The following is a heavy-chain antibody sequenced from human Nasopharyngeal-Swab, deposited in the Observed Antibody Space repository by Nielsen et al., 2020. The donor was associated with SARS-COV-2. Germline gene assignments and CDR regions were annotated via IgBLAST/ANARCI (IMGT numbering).Heavy chain of an antibody. CDR2: IGTAGDT. D-gene: IGHD2-2*01. CDR1: GFTFSSYD. Sequence: GGSLRLSCAASGFTFSSYDMHWVRQATGKGLEWVSAIGTAGDTYYPGSVKGRFTISRENAKNSLYLQMNSLGAGDTAVYYCSLSPLSLFFCSSTSCYDVDYFDYWGQGTLVTVSS. CDR3: SLSPLSLFFCSSTSCYDVDYFDY. J-gene: IGHJ4*02. V-gene: IGHV3-13*01.